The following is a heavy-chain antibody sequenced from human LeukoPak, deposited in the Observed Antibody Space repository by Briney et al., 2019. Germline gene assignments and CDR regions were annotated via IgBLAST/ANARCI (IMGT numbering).Heavy chain of an antibody. CDR3: VRGYSSGPYGMDV. CDR1: GFPFSSYA. J-gene: IGHJ6*02. V-gene: IGHV3-64D*09. CDR2: ISDSGGST. D-gene: IGHD2-15*01. Sequence: GGSLRLSCSASGFPFSSYAMHWVRQAPGKGLEYVSAISDSGGSTYYADSVKGRFTISRDNSKNTLYLQMSSLGAEDTAVYFCVRGYSSGPYGMDVWGQGTTVTVSS.